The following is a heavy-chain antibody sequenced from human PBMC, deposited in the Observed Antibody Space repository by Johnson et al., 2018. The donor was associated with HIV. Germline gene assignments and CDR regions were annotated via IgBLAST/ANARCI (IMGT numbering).Heavy chain of an antibody. CDR1: GFTFSDYA. J-gene: IGHJ3*02. CDR2: ISYDGSYK. Sequence: QVQLVESGGNVVQPGRSLRLSCAASGFTFSDYAMHWVRQAPGKGLEWVAVISYDGSYKYYADSVKGRFTISRDNSKNTLYLQMNSLRAEDTAVYYCARAWVNYYDSPDAFDIWGQGTMVTVSS. D-gene: IGHD3-22*01. CDR3: ARAWVNYYDSPDAFDI. V-gene: IGHV3-30*14.